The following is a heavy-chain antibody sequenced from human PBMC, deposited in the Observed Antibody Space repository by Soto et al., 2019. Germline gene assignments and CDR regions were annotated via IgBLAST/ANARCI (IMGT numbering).Heavy chain of an antibody. D-gene: IGHD2-2*01. J-gene: IGHJ5*02. Sequence: PSETLSLTCAVYGGSFSGYYWSWIRQPPGKGLEWIGEINHSGSTNYNPSLKSRVTISVDTSKNQFSLKLSSVTAADTAVYYCARALSGETSCDRYNWFAPSGQGTLVTVSS. CDR2: INHSGST. V-gene: IGHV4-34*01. CDR1: GGSFSGYY. CDR3: ARALSGETSCDRYNWFAP.